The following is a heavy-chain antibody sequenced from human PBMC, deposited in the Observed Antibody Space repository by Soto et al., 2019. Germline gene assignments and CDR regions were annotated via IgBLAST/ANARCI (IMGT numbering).Heavy chain of an antibody. Sequence: EVQLVESGGGLVQPGGSLRLSCAASGCTFSYHWMHWVRQAPGQGLEGVSRINTDGTFTTYADFVEGRFTISRDNAKSTLYLQMTSLRAEDTAVYYCERPRSKSSSGFDIWGQGTMVNVSP. V-gene: IGHV3-74*03. J-gene: IGHJ3*02. CDR2: INTDGTFT. CDR3: ERPRSKSSSGFDI. D-gene: IGHD6-6*01. CDR1: GCTFSYHW.